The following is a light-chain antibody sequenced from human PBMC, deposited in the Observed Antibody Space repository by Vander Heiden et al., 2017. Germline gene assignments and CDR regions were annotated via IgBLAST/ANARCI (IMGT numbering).Light chain of an antibody. J-gene: IGLJ1*01. CDR2: EVS. CDR1: SSGVGVYNY. Sequence: QSALTQPPSASGSPGQSVTISSTGISSGVGVYNYVSWYQQHPGKAPKVVIYEVSQRPSGVPDRFSGSKSANTASLTVSGLQAEDEADYYCSSFAGFNNYVFGTGTKVTVL. V-gene: IGLV2-8*01. CDR3: SSFAGFNNYV.